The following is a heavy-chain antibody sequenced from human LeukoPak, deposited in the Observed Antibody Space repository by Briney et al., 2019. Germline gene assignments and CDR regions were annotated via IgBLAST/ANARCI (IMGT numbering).Heavy chain of an antibody. Sequence: PSETLSLTCTVSGGSISSGSYYWSWIRQPAGKGLEWIGRIYTSGSTNYNPSLKSRVTISVDKSKNQFSLKLSSVTAADTAVYYCAREVRGVIIKRTYNWFDPWGQGTLVTVSS. CDR2: IYTSGST. CDR1: GGSISSGSYY. J-gene: IGHJ5*02. CDR3: AREVRGVIIKRTYNWFDP. V-gene: IGHV4-61*02. D-gene: IGHD3-10*01.